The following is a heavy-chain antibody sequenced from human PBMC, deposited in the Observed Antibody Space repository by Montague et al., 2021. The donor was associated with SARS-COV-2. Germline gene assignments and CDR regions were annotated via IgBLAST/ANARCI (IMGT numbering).Heavy chain of an antibody. V-gene: IGHV4-34*01. CDR3: ARVRYYGSGTCWGMDV. CDR2: INHSGST. D-gene: IGHD3-10*01. CDR1: GGSFTGYY. J-gene: IGHJ6*02. Sequence: SETLSLTCAVYGGSFTGYYWSWIRQPPGKGLEWIGEINHSGSTNYNPSLQSRVTISVDTSKNQFSLKLSSVTAADTAVYYCARVRYYGSGTCWGMDVWGQGTSVTVSS.